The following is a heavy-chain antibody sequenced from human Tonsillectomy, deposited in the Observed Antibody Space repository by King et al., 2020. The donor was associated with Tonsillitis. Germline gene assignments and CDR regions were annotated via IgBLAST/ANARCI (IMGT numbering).Heavy chain of an antibody. CDR2: ITYDGNNK. CDR3: TGGDKFRFLELSDAYYETLAV. V-gene: IGHV3-30*03. J-gene: IGHJ6*02. CDR1: GFSFSSYA. Sequence: VQLVESGGGVVQPGKSLRLSCAASGFSFSSYAIHWVRQAPGQGLEGVAVITYDGNNKYYADSVKGRFTISRDNSQNTLYLQMNSLRPEDTAVYYCTGGDKFRFLELSDAYYETLAVWGQGTTVTVSS. D-gene: IGHD3-3*01.